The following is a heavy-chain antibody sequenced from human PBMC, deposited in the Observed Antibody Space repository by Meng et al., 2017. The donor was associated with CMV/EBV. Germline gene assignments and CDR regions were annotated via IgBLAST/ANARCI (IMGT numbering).Heavy chain of an antibody. V-gene: IGHV1-2*02. CDR2: INPNSGGT. CDR3: ARDTGFLYYYGSGPDPENWFDP. J-gene: IGHJ5*02. D-gene: IGHD3-10*01. CDR1: GYTFTGYY. Sequence: ASVKVSCKASGYTFTGYYMHWVRQAPGQGLEWMGWINPNSGGTNYAQKLQGRVTMTTDTSTSTAYMELRSLRSDDTAVYYCARDTGFLYYYGSGPDPENWFDPWGQGTLVTVSS.